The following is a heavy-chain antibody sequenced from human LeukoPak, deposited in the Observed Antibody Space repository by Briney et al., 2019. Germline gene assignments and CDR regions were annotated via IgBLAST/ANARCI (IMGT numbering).Heavy chain of an antibody. CDR1: GFTFTSYG. Sequence: ASVKVSCKASGFTFTSYGFSWVRQAPGQGLEWMGWISGYNGNTNYAQKLQGRVTMNTDTSTSTAYMELRSLISDDTAIYYCARVSSSWYYFDYWGQETLVTVSS. D-gene: IGHD6-13*01. CDR2: ISGYNGNT. V-gene: IGHV1-18*01. CDR3: ARVSSSWYYFDY. J-gene: IGHJ4*02.